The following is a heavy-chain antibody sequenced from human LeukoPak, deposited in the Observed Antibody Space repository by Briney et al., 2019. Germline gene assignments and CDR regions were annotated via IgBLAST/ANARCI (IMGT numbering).Heavy chain of an antibody. CDR1: GFTFSCHW. D-gene: IGHD1-26*01. CDR2: IKQDGSEK. Sequence: GGALKIFWAASGFTFSCHWISRVRQAPGKGPEWVANIKQDGSEKYYVDSVKGRFTISRDNAKNSLYLQMNSLRAEDTAVYYCARDPLAIVGATGYWGQGTLVTVSS. CDR3: ARDPLAIVGATGY. J-gene: IGHJ4*02. V-gene: IGHV3-7*01.